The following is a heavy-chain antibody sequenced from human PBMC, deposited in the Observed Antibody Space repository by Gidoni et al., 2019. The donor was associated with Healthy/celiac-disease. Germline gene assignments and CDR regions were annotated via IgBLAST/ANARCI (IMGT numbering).Heavy chain of an antibody. CDR1: GFTFSSYA. CDR3: AKDSGYSGSQLDAFDI. J-gene: IGHJ3*02. CDR2: ISGSGGST. Sequence: EVQLLESGGGLVQPGGSLRLSCAASGFTFSSYAMSWVRQAPGKGLEWVSAISGSGGSTYYADSVKGRFTISRDNSKNTLYLQMNSLRAEDTAVYYCAKDSGYSGSQLDAFDIWGQGTMVTVSS. D-gene: IGHD1-26*01. V-gene: IGHV3-23*01.